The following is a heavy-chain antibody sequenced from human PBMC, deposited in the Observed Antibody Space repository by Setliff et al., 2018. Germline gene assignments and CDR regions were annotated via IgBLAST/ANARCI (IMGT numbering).Heavy chain of an antibody. D-gene: IGHD1-26*01. J-gene: IGHJ4*02. V-gene: IGHV7-4-1*01. CDR3: ARGTGTYSDLDY. CDR2: INTYTGNP. CDR1: GYTFTTYT. Sequence: ASVKVSCKASGYTFTTYTMNWVRRAPGQGLEWMGWINTYTGNPTYAQGFTGXXXFSLXXXVXXXXXXXXXXXXXXXXVYYCARGTGTYSDLDYWGQGTLVTVSS.